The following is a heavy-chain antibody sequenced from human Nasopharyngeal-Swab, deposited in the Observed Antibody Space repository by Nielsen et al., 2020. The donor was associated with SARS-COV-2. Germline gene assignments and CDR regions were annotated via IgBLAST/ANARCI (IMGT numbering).Heavy chain of an antibody. CDR1: GGTFSSYA. J-gene: IGHJ6*02. V-gene: IGHV1-69*13. CDR3: ARGGYCSSTSCYNPYYYGMDV. Sequence: SVKVTCKDTGGTFSSYAISWVRQARGQGLEWMGGIIHIFGTANYAKKFQGRVTITADESTSTAYMELSSLRSEDTAVYYCARGGYCSSTSCYNPYYYGMDVWGQGTTVTVSS. CDR2: IIHIFGTA. D-gene: IGHD2-2*02.